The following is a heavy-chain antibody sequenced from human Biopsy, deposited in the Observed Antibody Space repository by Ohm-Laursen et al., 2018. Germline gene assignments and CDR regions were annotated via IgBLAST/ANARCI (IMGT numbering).Heavy chain of an antibody. J-gene: IGHJ2*01. CDR3: ARDGKRWDYSTYFSWHFDL. D-gene: IGHD4-11*01. V-gene: IGHV3-30*03. CDR2: ISYDGSGE. Sequence: SLRLSCSASGFTFTSYAMHWVRQAPGKGLEWVAVISYDGSGEYYADSLQGRFIISRDNPKNTVDLQMNSLRAEDTAVYFCARDGKRWDYSTYFSWHFDLWGRGTLVTVSP. CDR1: GFTFTSYA.